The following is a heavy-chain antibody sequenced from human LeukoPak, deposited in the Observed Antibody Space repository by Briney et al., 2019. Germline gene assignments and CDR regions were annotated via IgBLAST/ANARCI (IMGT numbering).Heavy chain of an antibody. J-gene: IGHJ6*03. Sequence: SETLSLTCTVSGGSISSYYWSWIRQPPGKGLEWIGYIHYSGSTNYNPSLKSRVSMSVDTSKNQFSLKLSSVTAADTAVYYCARSAAGTGNYYYMDVWGKGTTVTVSS. D-gene: IGHD6-13*01. CDR3: ARSAAGTGNYYYMDV. CDR1: GGSISSYY. V-gene: IGHV4-59*12. CDR2: IHYSGST.